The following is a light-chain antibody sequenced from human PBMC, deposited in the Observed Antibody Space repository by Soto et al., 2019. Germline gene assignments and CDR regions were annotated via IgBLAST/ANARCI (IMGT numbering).Light chain of an antibody. CDR2: FNH. Sequence: QPVLTQSPATSGTPGQRVTISCSGSSSSIGRNFVHWYQQLPGQAPKLLIYFNHQRPSGVPDRFSGSKSGASASLAISGLRSEDEADYYCASWDDSVSGAVFGGGTQLTVL. CDR3: ASWDDSVSGAV. J-gene: IGLJ7*01. CDR1: SSSIGRNF. V-gene: IGLV1-47*01.